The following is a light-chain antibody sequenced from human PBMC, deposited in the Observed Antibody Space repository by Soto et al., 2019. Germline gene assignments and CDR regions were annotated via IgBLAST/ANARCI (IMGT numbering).Light chain of an antibody. J-gene: IGKJ1*01. CDR3: QHYNSYSEA. CDR1: QTISSW. Sequence: DIQMTQSPSTLSVSVGERVTVSCRASQTISSWLAWYQQKPGQAPRLVIYEACSVKSGVPCRFSGSGSGTEITLTISRPQPDEFAAYYCQHYNSYSEAFGQGTKVDIK. V-gene: IGKV1-5*03. CDR2: EAC.